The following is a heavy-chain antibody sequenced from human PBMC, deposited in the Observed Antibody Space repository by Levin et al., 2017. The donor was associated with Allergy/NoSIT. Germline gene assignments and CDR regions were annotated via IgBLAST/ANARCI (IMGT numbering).Heavy chain of an antibody. J-gene: IGHJ4*02. CDR1: GFRFRDYY. CDR2: ISGSGNTI. V-gene: IGHV3-11*01. Sequence: LSLTCAASGFRFRDYYMAWIRLAPGRGLERISYISGSGNTIYYADSVKGRFTISRDNAKKSLDLQMNSLRVEDTAVYFCARDRREYYYSSTYSLWGQGTLVTVSS. CDR3: ARDRREYYYSSTYSL. D-gene: IGHD2/OR15-2a*01.